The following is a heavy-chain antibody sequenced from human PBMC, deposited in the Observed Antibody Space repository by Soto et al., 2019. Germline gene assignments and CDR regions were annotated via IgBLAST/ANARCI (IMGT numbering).Heavy chain of an antibody. D-gene: IGHD3-22*01. CDR1: GFTFSSFN. V-gene: IGHV3-21*01. J-gene: IGHJ3*02. Sequence: PGGSLRLSCAASGFTFSSFNMNWVRQAPGKGLEWVSSISSSGAYIYYADSVKGRFPISRDNAKNSLYLQMNSLRAEDTAVYYCARDAYDSSGYHDAFDIWGQGTMVTVSS. CDR2: ISSSGAYI. CDR3: ARDAYDSSGYHDAFDI.